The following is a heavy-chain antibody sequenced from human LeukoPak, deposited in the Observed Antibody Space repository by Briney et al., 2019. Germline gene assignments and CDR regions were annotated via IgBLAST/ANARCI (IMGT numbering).Heavy chain of an antibody. CDR3: ARESSFVGATLFDY. J-gene: IGHJ4*02. V-gene: IGHV1-46*01. D-gene: IGHD1-26*01. Sequence: ASVKASCKASGYTFTSYYMHWVRQAPGQGLEWMGIINPSGGSTSYAQKFQGRVTITADESTSTAYMELSSLRSEDTAVYYCARESSFVGATLFDYWGQGTLVTVSS. CDR2: INPSGGST. CDR1: GYTFTSYY.